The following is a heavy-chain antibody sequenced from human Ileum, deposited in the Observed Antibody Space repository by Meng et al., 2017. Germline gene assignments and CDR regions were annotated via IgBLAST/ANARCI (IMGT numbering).Heavy chain of an antibody. CDR3: ARGVVSGSHYNTY. Sequence: QVQLQESGPGLGKPSGTLSLTCAVSGGSISSSIWWSWVRQPPEKGLEWIGEIHHSGTTNYSPSLKSRLTISVDKSKNQFSLKLQSVTAADTAVYFCARGVVSGSHYNTYWGQGILVTVSS. D-gene: IGHD3-10*01. CDR2: IHHSGTT. CDR1: GGSISSSIW. V-gene: IGHV4-4*02. J-gene: IGHJ4*02.